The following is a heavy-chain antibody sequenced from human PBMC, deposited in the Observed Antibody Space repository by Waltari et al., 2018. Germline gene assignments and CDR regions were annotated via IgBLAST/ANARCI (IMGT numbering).Heavy chain of an antibody. CDR3: ARASNYYGSGSQPPGGFDP. CDR1: GGTFSSYT. Sequence: QVQLVQSGAEVKKPGSSVKVSCKASGGTFSSYTISWVRQAPGQGLEWMGRINPILGIANHAQKVQGRVTITAEKATGTAYMELSSLRSEDTAVYYCARASNYYGSGSQPPGGFDPWGQGTLVTVSS. V-gene: IGHV1-69*02. CDR2: INPILGIA. D-gene: IGHD3-10*01. J-gene: IGHJ5*02.